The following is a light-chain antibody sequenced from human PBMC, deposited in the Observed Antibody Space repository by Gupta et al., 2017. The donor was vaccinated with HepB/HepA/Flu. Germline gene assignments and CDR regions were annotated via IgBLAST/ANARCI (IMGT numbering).Light chain of an antibody. Sequence: EIVLTQSPATLSLSPGERATLSCRASKSVSSSLAWYQQKPGQAPRLLIYDASNRATGIPARFSGSGSGTDFTLTISSLEPEDFAAYYCQQRSNWRFAFGPGTKVDIK. J-gene: IGKJ3*01. CDR3: QQRSNWRFA. CDR1: KSVSSS. V-gene: IGKV3-11*01. CDR2: DAS.